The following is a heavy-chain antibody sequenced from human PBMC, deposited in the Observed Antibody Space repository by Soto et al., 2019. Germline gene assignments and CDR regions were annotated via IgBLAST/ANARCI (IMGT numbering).Heavy chain of an antibody. V-gene: IGHV1-18*01. J-gene: IGHJ6*03. CDR3: ARGVVVPAVNPDYYYYYMDV. D-gene: IGHD2-2*01. CDR1: GYTFTSYG. Sequence: QVQLVQSGAEVKKPGASVKVSCKASGYTFTSYGISWVRQAPGQGLEWMGWISAYNANTNYAQKLQGRVTMATDTSTSTAYMKLRSLRSDDTAVYYCARGVVVPAVNPDYYYYYMDVWGKGTTVTVSS. CDR2: ISAYNANT.